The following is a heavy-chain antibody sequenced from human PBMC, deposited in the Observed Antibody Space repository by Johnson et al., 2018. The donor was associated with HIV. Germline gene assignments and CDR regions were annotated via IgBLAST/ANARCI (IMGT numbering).Heavy chain of an antibody. CDR3: VTAHRGSA. V-gene: IGHV3-7*05. D-gene: IGHD3-10*01. Sequence: VQLVESGGGLVQPGGSLRLSCAASGFTLSNHWMSWVRQAPGKGLEYVANVNQDGSAKFYVDSVKGRFTISRDNAKNSLYLQMNSLRDEDTAVYYCVTAHRGSAWGQGTTVTVSS. CDR2: VNQDGSAK. CDR1: GFTLSNHW. J-gene: IGHJ3*01.